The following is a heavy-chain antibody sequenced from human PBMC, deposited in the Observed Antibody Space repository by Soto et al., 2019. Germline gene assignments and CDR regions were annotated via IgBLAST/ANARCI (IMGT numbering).Heavy chain of an antibody. CDR3: ARGVIVVVPAAMPWDYYYYYMDV. CDR2: IFHSGAT. V-gene: IGHV4-59*01. Sequence: SETLSLTCSVSGGSISTYYWSWIRQAPGKRLEWLGYIFHSGATNYNPSLESRVTISVDTSKSQLSLRLTSVTAADTAVYYCARGVIVVVPAAMPWDYYYYYMDVWGKGTTVTVS. J-gene: IGHJ6*03. D-gene: IGHD2-2*01. CDR1: GGSISTYY.